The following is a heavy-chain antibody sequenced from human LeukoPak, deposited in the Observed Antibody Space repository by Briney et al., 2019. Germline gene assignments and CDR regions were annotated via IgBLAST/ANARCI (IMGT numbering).Heavy chain of an antibody. Sequence: SETLSLTCAVYGGSFSGYYWSWIRQPPGKGLEWIGEINHSGSTNYNPSLKSRVTISVDTSKNQFSLKLSSVTAAVTAVYYCARGRADIVVVTATTNWFDPWGQGTLVTVSS. CDR3: ARGRADIVVVTATTNWFDP. CDR1: GGSFSGYY. J-gene: IGHJ5*02. CDR2: INHSGST. V-gene: IGHV4-34*01. D-gene: IGHD2-21*02.